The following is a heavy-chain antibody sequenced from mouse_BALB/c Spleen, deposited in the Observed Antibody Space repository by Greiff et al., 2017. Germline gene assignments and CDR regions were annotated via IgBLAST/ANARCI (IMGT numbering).Heavy chain of an antibody. D-gene: IGHD1-1*01. Sequence: EVQRVESGPGLVKPSQSLSLTCTVTGYSITSDYAWNWIRQFPGNKLEWMGYISYSGSTSYNPSLKSRISITRDTSKNQFFLQLNSVTTEDTATYYCARGVVARDYYAMDYWGQGTSVTVSS. J-gene: IGHJ4*01. CDR1: GYSITSDYA. CDR2: ISYSGST. CDR3: ARGVVARDYYAMDY. V-gene: IGHV3-2*02.